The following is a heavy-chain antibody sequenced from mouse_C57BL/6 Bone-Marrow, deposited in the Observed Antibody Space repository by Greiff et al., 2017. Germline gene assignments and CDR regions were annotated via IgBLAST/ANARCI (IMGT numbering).Heavy chain of an antibody. CDR2: INPNYGTT. J-gene: IGHJ4*01. V-gene: IGHV1-39*01. CDR3: ARRYYYDSFYYAMDY. D-gene: IGHD1-1*01. Sequence: EVQLQESGPELVKPGASVKISCKASGYSFTDYNMNWVKQSNGKSLEWIGVINPNYGTTSYNQKFKGKATLTVDQSSSTAYMQLNSLTSEDSAVYYCARRYYYDSFYYAMDYWGQGTSVTVSS. CDR1: GYSFTDYN.